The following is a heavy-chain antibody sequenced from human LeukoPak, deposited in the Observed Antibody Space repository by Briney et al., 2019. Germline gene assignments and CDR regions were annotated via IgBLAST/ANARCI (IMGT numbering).Heavy chain of an antibody. CDR1: GFTFSSYA. Sequence: GGSLRLSCAASGFTFSSYAMSWVRQAPGKGLEWVSAISGSGGSTYHADSVKGRFTISRDNSKNTLYLQMNSLRAEDTAVYYCAKELHCSSTSCPFDYWGQGTLVTVSS. D-gene: IGHD2-2*01. CDR2: ISGSGGST. J-gene: IGHJ4*02. V-gene: IGHV3-23*01. CDR3: AKELHCSSTSCPFDY.